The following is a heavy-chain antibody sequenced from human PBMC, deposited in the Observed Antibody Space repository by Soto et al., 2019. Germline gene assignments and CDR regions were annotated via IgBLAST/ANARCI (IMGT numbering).Heavy chain of an antibody. D-gene: IGHD3-10*01. CDR1: GFTFSNAW. CDR3: TTEAQVLLWFGELSAPGRYFQH. CDR2: IKSKTDGGTT. J-gene: IGHJ1*01. V-gene: IGHV3-15*01. Sequence: GGSLRLSCAASGFTFSNAWMSWVRQAPGKGLEWVGRIKSKTDGGTTDYAAPVKGRFTISRDDSKNTLYLQMNSLKTEDTAVYYCTTEAQVLLWFGELSAPGRYFQHWGQGTLVTVSS.